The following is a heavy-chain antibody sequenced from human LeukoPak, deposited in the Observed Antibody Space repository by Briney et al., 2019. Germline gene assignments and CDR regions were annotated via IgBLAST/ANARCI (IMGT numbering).Heavy chain of an antibody. CDR1: GGSISSHY. CDR2: IYYSGST. CDR3: ARDYGGLWENYYMDV. D-gene: IGHD3-16*01. V-gene: IGHV4-59*11. J-gene: IGHJ6*03. Sequence: PSETLSLTCTVSGGSISSHYWSWIRQPPGKGLEWIGYIYYSGSTNYNSSLKSRVTISVDTSKNQFSLKLSSVAAADTAVYYCARDYGGLWENYYMDVWGKGTTATVSS.